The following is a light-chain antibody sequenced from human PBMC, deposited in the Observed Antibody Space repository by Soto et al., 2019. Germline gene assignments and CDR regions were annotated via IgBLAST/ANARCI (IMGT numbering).Light chain of an antibody. V-gene: IGKV1-33*01. J-gene: IGKJ4*01. CDR3: QQYDDLPLT. Sequence: DIQMTQSPSSLSASVGDRVTITCQASQDINNYSSWYQQKPGKAPKLLIYDASHLETGVPSRFSGSGSGTDFTFTISSLHPEDIATYYCQQYDDLPLTFGGGTKVEIK. CDR1: QDINNY. CDR2: DAS.